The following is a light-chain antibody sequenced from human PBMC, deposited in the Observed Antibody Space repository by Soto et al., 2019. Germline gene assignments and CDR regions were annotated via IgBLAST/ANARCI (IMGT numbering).Light chain of an antibody. CDR2: EVS. CDR1: SSDVGGYNY. CDR3: SSYTSSNTVV. V-gene: IGLV2-14*01. J-gene: IGLJ2*01. Sequence: QSALTQPASVSGSPGQSITISCTGTSSDVGGYNYVSWYQQHPGKAPKLMIYEVSNRPSGVSNRFSGSKSGNTASLTISGLQAEDEADYYCSSYTSSNTVVFGGGTQLTVL.